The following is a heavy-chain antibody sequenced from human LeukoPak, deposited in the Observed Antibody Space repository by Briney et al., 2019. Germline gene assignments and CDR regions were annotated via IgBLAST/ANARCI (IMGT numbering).Heavy chain of an antibody. D-gene: IGHD1-26*01. CDR1: GGSISSSGYY. CDR3: ARQLEGGSYIGAFDI. CDR2: IYSSGNP. J-gene: IGHJ3*02. Sequence: PSETLSLTCTVSGGSISSSGYYWGWTRQPPGKGLEWIGSIYSSGNPYYNPSLKSRLTISVDTSNNQFSLRLTSVTAADTAVYYCARQLEGGSYIGAFDIWGQGTMVTVSS. V-gene: IGHV4-39*01.